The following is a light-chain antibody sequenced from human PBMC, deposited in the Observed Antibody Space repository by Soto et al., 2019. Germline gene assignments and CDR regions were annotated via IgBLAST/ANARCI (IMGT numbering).Light chain of an antibody. CDR2: GAS. Sequence: EIVMTQSPATLSVSPGERATLSCRASQSVSSNLAWYQQKPGQAPRLLIYGASTRATGIPARFSGSGSGTEFTLTISSLQSEDVAVYYCQQYNNWPYTFGLGAKLEIK. V-gene: IGKV3-15*01. CDR3: QQYNNWPYT. J-gene: IGKJ2*01. CDR1: QSVSSN.